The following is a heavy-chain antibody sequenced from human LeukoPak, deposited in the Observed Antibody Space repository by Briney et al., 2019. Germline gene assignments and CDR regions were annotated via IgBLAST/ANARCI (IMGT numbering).Heavy chain of an antibody. V-gene: IGHV4-61*08. CDR1: GGSVSSGDYS. Sequence: SETLSLTCTVSGGSVSSGDYSWSWIRQPPGKGLEWIGYVHYSGSTDYNPSLKSRVTISVDTSKNQFSLKLTSVTAADTAEYHCAREDSSGYYRHYFDFWGQGALVTVST. J-gene: IGHJ4*02. CDR3: AREDSSGYYRHYFDF. CDR2: VHYSGST. D-gene: IGHD3-22*01.